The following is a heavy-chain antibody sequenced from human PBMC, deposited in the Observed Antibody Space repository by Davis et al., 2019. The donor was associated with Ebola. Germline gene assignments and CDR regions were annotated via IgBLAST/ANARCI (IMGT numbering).Heavy chain of an antibody. CDR2: ISYDGSNK. CDR3: ARALNLYSSSWYYYYGMDV. J-gene: IGHJ6*02. D-gene: IGHD6-13*01. V-gene: IGHV3-30*03. CDR1: GFTFSSYG. Sequence: GESLKISCAASGFTFSSYGMHWVRQAPGKGLEWVAVISYDGSNKYYADSVKGRFTISRDNAKNSLYLQMNSLRAEDTAVYYCARALNLYSSSWYYYYGMDVWGQGTTVTVSS.